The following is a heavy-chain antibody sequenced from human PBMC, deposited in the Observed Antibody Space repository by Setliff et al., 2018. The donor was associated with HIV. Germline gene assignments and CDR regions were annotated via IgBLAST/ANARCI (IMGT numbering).Heavy chain of an antibody. V-gene: IGHV1-2*02. D-gene: IGHD3-22*01. CDR2: INPNSGGT. CDR3: ARIPNHSSGFDY. Sequence: ASVKVSCKASGYTFTNYYMHWVRQAPGQGLEWMGWINPNSGGTNYAQKFQGRVTMTRDTSISTAYMELSRLRSDDTAVYYCARIPNHSSGFDYWGQGTSVTVSS. J-gene: IGHJ4*02. CDR1: GYTFTNYY.